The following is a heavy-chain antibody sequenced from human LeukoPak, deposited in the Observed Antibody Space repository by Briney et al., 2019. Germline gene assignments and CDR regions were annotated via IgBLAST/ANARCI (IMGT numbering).Heavy chain of an antibody. CDR3: AKVGGYTNY. J-gene: IGHJ4*02. V-gene: IGHV3-23*01. Sequence: GGSLRLSCAASGFTFSTYAMSWVRQAPGKGLEWVSNISGSGRGGNTYYAESVKGRVTISRDNSKNTLYLQMNSLRAEDTAVYYCAKVGGYTNYWGQGTLVTVSS. CDR1: GFTFSTYA. D-gene: IGHD5-12*01. CDR2: ISGSGRGGNT.